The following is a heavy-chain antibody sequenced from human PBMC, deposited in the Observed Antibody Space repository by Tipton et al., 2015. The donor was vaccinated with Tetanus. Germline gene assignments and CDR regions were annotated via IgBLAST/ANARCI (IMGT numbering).Heavy chain of an antibody. Sequence: SLRLSCAASGFTVSNNYMTWVRQAPGKGLDWVSIIYAGGNTYYADSVKGRFTISRDNAKNSLYLQMNSLRAEDTAIYYCARGAYGQFDYWGQGTLVTVSS. J-gene: IGHJ4*02. CDR3: ARGAYGQFDY. V-gene: IGHV3-53*01. CDR1: GFTVSNNY. CDR2: IYAGGNT. D-gene: IGHD4-17*01.